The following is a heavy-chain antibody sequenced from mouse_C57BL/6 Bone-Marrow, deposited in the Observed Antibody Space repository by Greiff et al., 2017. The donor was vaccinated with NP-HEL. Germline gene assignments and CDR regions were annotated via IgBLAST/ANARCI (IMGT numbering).Heavy chain of an antibody. D-gene: IGHD2-4*01. V-gene: IGHV14-4*01. J-gene: IGHJ3*01. Sequence: VQLQQSGAELVRPGASVKLSCTASGFNIKDDYMHWVKQRPEQGLEWIGWIDPENGDTEYASKFQGKATITADTSSNTAYLQLSSLTSEDTAVYYGTVIYYDYDSWFAYWGQGTLVTVSA. CDR2: IDPENGDT. CDR1: GFNIKDDY. CDR3: TVIYYDYDSWFAY.